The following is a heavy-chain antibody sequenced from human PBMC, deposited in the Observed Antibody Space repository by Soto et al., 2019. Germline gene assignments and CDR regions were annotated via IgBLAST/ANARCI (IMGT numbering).Heavy chain of an antibody. CDR2: IDWDDDK. Sequence: ESGPTLVNPTQTLTLTCTFSGFSLSTSGMCVSWIRQPPGKALEWLALIDWDDDKYYSTSLKTRLTISKDTSKNQVVLTMTNMDPVDTATYYCARITMIVSTSPLYYYGMDVWGQGTTVTVSS. J-gene: IGHJ6*02. D-gene: IGHD3-22*01. CDR3: ARITMIVSTSPLYYYGMDV. V-gene: IGHV2-70*01. CDR1: GFSLSTSGMC.